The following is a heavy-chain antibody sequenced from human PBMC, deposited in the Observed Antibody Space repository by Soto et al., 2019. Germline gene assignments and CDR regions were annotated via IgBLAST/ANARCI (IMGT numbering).Heavy chain of an antibody. CDR1: GFTFSSYG. Sequence: GGSLRLSCAASGFTFSSYGMHWVRQAPGKGLEWVAVISYDGSNKYYADSVKGRFTISRDNSKNTLYLQMNSLRAEDTAVYYCARDQSSGWLPSSYFDYWGQGTLVTVSS. CDR2: ISYDGSNK. J-gene: IGHJ4*02. CDR3: ARDQSSGWLPSSYFDY. D-gene: IGHD6-19*01. V-gene: IGHV3-30*03.